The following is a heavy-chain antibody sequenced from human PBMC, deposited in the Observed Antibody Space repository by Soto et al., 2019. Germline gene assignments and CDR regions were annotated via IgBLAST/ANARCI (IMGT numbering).Heavy chain of an antibody. D-gene: IGHD3-9*01. CDR3: ARDFGDILTGLYMDV. J-gene: IGHJ6*03. Sequence: GGSLRLSCAASGFTFSSYWMSWVRQAPGKGLEWVANIKQDGSEKYYVDSVKGRFTISRDNVKNSLYLQMNSLRAEDTAVYYCARDFGDILTGLYMDVWGKGTTVTVSS. CDR2: IKQDGSEK. V-gene: IGHV3-7*01. CDR1: GFTFSSYW.